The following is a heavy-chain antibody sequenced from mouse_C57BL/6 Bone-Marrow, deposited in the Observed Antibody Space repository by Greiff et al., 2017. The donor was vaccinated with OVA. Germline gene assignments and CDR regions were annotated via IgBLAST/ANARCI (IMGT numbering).Heavy chain of an antibody. CDR3: TREWDYYGSSYAMDY. CDR2: ISSGGDYT. V-gene: IGHV5-9-1*02. J-gene: IGHJ4*01. Sequence: EVKLVESGAGLVKPGGSLKLSCAASGFTFSSYAMSWVRQTPEKRLEWVAYISSGGDYTYYADTVKGRFTISRDNARNTLYLQMSSLKSEDTAMYYCTREWDYYGSSYAMDYWGQGTSVTVSS. CDR1: GFTFSSYA. D-gene: IGHD1-1*01.